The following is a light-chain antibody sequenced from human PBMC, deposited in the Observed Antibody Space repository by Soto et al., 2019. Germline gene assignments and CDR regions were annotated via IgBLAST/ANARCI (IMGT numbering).Light chain of an antibody. CDR2: GAS. Sequence: DNPFALSPFFLSVSFGYPVTITFPASQGISTYLAWYQQKPGKAPKNLIYGASTLQSGVPSRFSGSGAGTEFTLTISSLQPEDFATYYCQGHSTYPRTFGQGTKVDIK. V-gene: IGKV1-9*01. CDR3: QGHSTYPRT. CDR1: QGISTY. J-gene: IGKJ1*01.